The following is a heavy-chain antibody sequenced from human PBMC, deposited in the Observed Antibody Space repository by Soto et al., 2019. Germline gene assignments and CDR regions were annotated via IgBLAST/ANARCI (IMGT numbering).Heavy chain of an antibody. CDR3: ARSGTAMVTMYYFDY. Sequence: SGFTFSSYAMHWVRQAPGKGLEWVAVISYDGSNKYYADSVKGRFTISRDNSKNTLYLQMNSLRAEDTAVYYCARSGTAMVTMYYFDYWGQGTLVTVSS. CDR2: ISYDGSNK. D-gene: IGHD5-18*01. J-gene: IGHJ4*02. V-gene: IGHV3-30-3*01. CDR1: GFTFSSYA.